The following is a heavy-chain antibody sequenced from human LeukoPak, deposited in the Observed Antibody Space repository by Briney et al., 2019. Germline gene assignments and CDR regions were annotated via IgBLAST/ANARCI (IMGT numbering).Heavy chain of an antibody. CDR3: AKDQNTVATAPFDY. CDR1: GFTFSSYA. V-gene: IGHV3-23*01. J-gene: IGHJ4*02. Sequence: GGSLRLSCAASGFTFSSYAMSWVRQAPGKGLEWVSAINSAGSTYYGDSVRGRFTISRDNSKNVLHLQMNSLRAEDTALYYCAKDQNTVATAPFDYWGLGTLVTVSS. CDR2: INSAGST. D-gene: IGHD4-17*01.